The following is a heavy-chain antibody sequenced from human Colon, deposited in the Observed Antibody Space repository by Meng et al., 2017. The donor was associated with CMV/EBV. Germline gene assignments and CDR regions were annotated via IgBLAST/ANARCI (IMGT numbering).Heavy chain of an antibody. CDR2: IYVDGST. CDR3: ARDLGGGDYFDY. D-gene: IGHD3-16*01. Sequence: EVQLEESGGGLSQPGGSMRLSCAAAGLSVSSNYMSWVRQAPGKGLEWVSVIYVDGSTYYAESVRGRFTISRDSSTNTVHLHLNSLRDDDSAVYYCARDLGGGDYFDYWGQGTLVTVSS. CDR1: GLSVSSNY. J-gene: IGHJ4*02. V-gene: IGHV3-53*01.